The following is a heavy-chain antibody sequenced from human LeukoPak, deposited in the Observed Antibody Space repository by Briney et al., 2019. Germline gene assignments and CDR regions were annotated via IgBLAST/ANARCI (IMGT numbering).Heavy chain of an antibody. V-gene: IGHV4-39*01. Sequence: SETLSLTCTVAGGSISSSSYDWGWIRQPPGKRLDWIGSIHHSGSTYYNPSLKSRVTISVDTSKNQFSLKFSSVTAAGTAVHYCARHAGVGSGWYRAHYFDYWGRGTLVTVSS. CDR2: IHHSGST. CDR1: GGSISSSSYD. D-gene: IGHD6-19*01. J-gene: IGHJ4*02. CDR3: ARHAGVGSGWYRAHYFDY.